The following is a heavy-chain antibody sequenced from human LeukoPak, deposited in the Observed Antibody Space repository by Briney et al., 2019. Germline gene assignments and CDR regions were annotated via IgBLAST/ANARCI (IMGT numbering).Heavy chain of an antibody. J-gene: IGHJ4*02. CDR3: ARVLFHSGYDY. D-gene: IGHD3-9*01. Sequence: ASVKVSCKPSGYTFTGAYVHWVRQAPGQGLEWMGWINPNSGETKFAQKFQGRVTMTRDTSISTVYMDLGGLRSADPAVYYRARVLFHSGYDYWGQGSLVTVSS. V-gene: IGHV1-2*02. CDR1: GYTFTGAY. CDR2: INPNSGET.